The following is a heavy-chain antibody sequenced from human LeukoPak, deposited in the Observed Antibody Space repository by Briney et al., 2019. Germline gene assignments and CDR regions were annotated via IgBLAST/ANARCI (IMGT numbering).Heavy chain of an antibody. CDR1: GFPFSSYS. J-gene: IGHJ4*02. D-gene: IGHD1-1*01. Sequence: GGSLRLSCAASGFPFSSYSMNWVRQAPGKGLEWVSYISASGSNIYYLDAVEGRFTVSRDNAMNSLFLQMNRPGVEDTAIYYCVRVKGTYFDFWGQGTLVTVSS. CDR3: VRVKGTYFDF. V-gene: IGHV3-48*01. CDR2: ISASGSNI.